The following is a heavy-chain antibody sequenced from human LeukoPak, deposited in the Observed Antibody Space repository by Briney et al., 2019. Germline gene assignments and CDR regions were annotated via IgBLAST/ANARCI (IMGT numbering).Heavy chain of an antibody. CDR1: GFTFSNAW. J-gene: IGHJ4*02. Sequence: PGGSLRLSCAASGFTFSNAWMSWVRQAPGRGLEWVGRIKRKGDDGTIDYAAPVKGRLSISRDDSKNTLYLQMNSLKSEDTAVYYCTAGTGRPGFDYWGQGTLVTVSS. V-gene: IGHV3-15*01. CDR2: IKRKGDDGTI. CDR3: TAGTGRPGFDY. D-gene: IGHD3/OR15-3a*01.